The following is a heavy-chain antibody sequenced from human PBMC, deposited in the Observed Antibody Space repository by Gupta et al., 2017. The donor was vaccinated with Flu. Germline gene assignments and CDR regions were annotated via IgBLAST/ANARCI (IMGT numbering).Heavy chain of an antibody. CDR3: ARHVPTISSTTGGMDV. CDR2: IYPGDSDI. CDR1: YW. V-gene: IGHV5-51*01. J-gene: IGHJ6*02. D-gene: IGHD6-6*01. Sequence: YWIGWVRQRPGKGLEWMGIIYPGDSDIRTSPSFQGQVTISADKSNSTTYLQWSSLKASDSAMYYCARHVPTISSTTGGMDVWGQGTTVTVFS.